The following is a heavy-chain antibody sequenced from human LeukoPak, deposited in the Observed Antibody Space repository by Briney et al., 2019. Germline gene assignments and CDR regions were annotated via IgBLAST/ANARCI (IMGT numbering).Heavy chain of an antibody. V-gene: IGHV3-30*04. CDR3: GEIQLWSDGTTDAFDI. CDR1: GFTFSSYA. Sequence: PGRSLRLSCAASGFTFSSYAMHWVRQAPGKGLEGVAVISYDGSNNYYADSVKGRFTISRDNSKNTLYLQMNSLRAEATAVYYCGEIQLWSDGTTDAFDIWGQGTMVTVSS. CDR2: ISYDGSNN. D-gene: IGHD5-18*01. J-gene: IGHJ3*02.